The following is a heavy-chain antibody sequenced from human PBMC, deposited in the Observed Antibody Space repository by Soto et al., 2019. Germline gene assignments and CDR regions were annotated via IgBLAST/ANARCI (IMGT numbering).Heavy chain of an antibody. Sequence: GASVKVSCKASGGTFSSYTISWVRQAPGQGLEWMGGIIPIFGTANYAQKFQGRVTMTRDTSTSTVYMELSSLRSEDTAVYYCARAPLNWNYFDYWGQGTLVTVSS. CDR1: GGTFSSYT. D-gene: IGHD1-1*01. CDR3: ARAPLNWNYFDY. V-gene: IGHV1-69*05. J-gene: IGHJ4*02. CDR2: IIPIFGTA.